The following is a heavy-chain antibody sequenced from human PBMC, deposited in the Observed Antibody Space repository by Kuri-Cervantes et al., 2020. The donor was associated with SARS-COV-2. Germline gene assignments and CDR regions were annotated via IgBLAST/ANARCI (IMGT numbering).Heavy chain of an antibody. CDR3: ARGGNYYGSGSYLSPFDY. CDR1: GFTFSNAW. V-gene: IGHV3-30-3*01. D-gene: IGHD3-10*01. Sequence: GGSLRLSCAASGFTFSNAWMSWVRQAPGKGLEWVAVISYDGSNKYYADSVKGRFTISRDNAKNSLYLQMNSLRAEDTALYHCARGGNYYGSGSYLSPFDYWGQGTLVTVSS. CDR2: ISYDGSNK. J-gene: IGHJ4*02.